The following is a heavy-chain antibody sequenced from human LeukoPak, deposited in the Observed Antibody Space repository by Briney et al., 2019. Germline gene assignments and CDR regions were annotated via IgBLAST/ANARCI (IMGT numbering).Heavy chain of an antibody. Sequence: SETLSLTCTVSGGSIGNYYWNWIRRPAGKRLEWIGRTSTSGTTNYHPSLKSRVTLSLDTSKNQFSLNLRSVTAADTAIYFCARRHPYYFGSGTYSREDWGQGTLVTVSS. D-gene: IGHD3-10*01. CDR3: ARRHPYYFGSGTYSRED. CDR2: TSTSGTT. CDR1: GGSIGNYY. J-gene: IGHJ4*02. V-gene: IGHV4-4*07.